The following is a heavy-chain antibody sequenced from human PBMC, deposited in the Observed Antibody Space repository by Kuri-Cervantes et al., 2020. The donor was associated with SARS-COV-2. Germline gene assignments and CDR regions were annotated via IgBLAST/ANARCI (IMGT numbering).Heavy chain of an antibody. J-gene: IGHJ4*02. CDR2: INHSGST. V-gene: IGHV4-34*01. Sequence: SETLSLTCAVYGESFIGYYWSWVRQPPGKGLEWIGDINHSGSTNYNLSLKSRVTISLDTSTNQFSLKLSSVTAADTAVYYCARVFTASFDFWGQGTLVTVSS. CDR3: ARVFTASFDF. CDR1: GESFIGYY.